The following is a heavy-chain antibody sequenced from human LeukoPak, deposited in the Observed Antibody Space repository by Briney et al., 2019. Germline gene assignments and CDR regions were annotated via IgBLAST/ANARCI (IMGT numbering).Heavy chain of an antibody. CDR1: GCTFSRYW. D-gene: IGHD3-22*01. CDR3: ARAPSEIGGYYPEYFRH. CDR2: IKSDGST. V-gene: IGHV3-74*01. Sequence: PGGSLRLSCAASGCTFSRYWMHWVRQAPGKGLVWVSRIKSDGSTNYADSVKGRFTISRDNAKNTVSLQMHSLRAEDTGVYYCARAPSEIGGYYPEYFRHWGQGTLVTVSS. J-gene: IGHJ1*01.